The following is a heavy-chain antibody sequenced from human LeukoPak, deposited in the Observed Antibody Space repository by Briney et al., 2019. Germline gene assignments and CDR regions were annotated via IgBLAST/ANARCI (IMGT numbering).Heavy chain of an antibody. CDR3: ARAHSSGYYSDFDY. D-gene: IGHD3-22*01. J-gene: IGHJ4*02. Sequence: PSETLSLTCTVSGGSISSYYWNWIRQPPGKGLEWIGYIYHSESTTYNPSLKSRVTISADTSKNQFSLKLSSVTAADTAVYYCARAHSSGYYSDFDYWGQGTLVTVSS. CDR1: GGSISSYY. V-gene: IGHV4-59*01. CDR2: IYHSEST.